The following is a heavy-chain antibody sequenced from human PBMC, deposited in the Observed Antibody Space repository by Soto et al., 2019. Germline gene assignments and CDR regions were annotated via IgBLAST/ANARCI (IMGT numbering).Heavy chain of an antibody. CDR2: IYYSGQT. CDR1: GVSISGSSYY. J-gene: IGHJ5*02. Sequence: QLQLQESGPGLVKPSEPLSLICSVSGVSISGSSYYWGWIRQPPGKGLEWIGSIYYSGQTYYNPSLKSRVTISVDRSKNQFSRNLTSVTATDTAFYYCARHGSSWGQGTLVTFSS. CDR3: ARHGSS. V-gene: IGHV4-39*01.